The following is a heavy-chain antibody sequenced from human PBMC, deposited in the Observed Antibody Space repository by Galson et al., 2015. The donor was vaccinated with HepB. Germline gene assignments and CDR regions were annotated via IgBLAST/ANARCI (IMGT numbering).Heavy chain of an antibody. V-gene: IGHV3-30*18. J-gene: IGHJ6*03. CDR1: GFNFGSYG. CDR3: AKDQGGGYCSSTSCNNYYYMDV. D-gene: IGHD2-2*01. Sequence: SLRLSCAASGFNFGSYGMHWVRQAPGKGLEWVAVISYDGSNKYYADSVKGRFTISRDNSKNTLYLQMNSLRAEDTAVYYCAKDQGGGYCSSTSCNNYYYMDVWGKGTTVTVSS. CDR2: ISYDGSNK.